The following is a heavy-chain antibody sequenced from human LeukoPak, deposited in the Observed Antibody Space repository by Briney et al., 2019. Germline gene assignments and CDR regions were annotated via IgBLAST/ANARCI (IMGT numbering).Heavy chain of an antibody. D-gene: IGHD3-22*01. V-gene: IGHV1-2*02. Sequence: ASVKVSCKASGYTFTGYYMHWVRQAPGQGLEWMGWINPNSGGTNYAQKLQGRVTMTTDTSTSTAYMELRSLRSDDTAVYYCARDRAEYYYDSSGYYIWGQGTLVTVSS. CDR3: ARDRAEYYYDSSGYYI. J-gene: IGHJ4*02. CDR1: GYTFTGYY. CDR2: INPNSGGT.